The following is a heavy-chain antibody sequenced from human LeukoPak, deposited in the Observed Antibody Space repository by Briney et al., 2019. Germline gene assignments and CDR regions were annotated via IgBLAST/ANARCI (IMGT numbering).Heavy chain of an antibody. D-gene: IGHD6-19*01. CDR3: ARAYSSGWYASDY. CDR2: IWCDGSNK. CDR1: GFTFSSYG. Sequence: GGSLRLSCAASGFTFSSYGMHWVRQAPGKGLEWVAVIWCDGSNKYYADSVKGRFTISRDNSKNTLYLQMNSLRAEDTAVYYCARAYSSGWYASDYWGQGTLVTVSS. J-gene: IGHJ4*02. V-gene: IGHV3-33*08.